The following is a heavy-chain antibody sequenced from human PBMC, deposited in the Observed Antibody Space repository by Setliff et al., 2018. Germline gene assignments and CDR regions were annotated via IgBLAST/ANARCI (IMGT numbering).Heavy chain of an antibody. V-gene: IGHV4-34*12. CDR2: IIHSGST. CDR3: ARHRSGPLDY. D-gene: IGHD6-19*01. Sequence: PSETLSLTCAVYGGSISSYYWSWIRQPPGKRLEWIGEIIHSGSTYYNPSLKSRVTISVDTSKNQFSLKLSSVTAADTAVYYCARHRSGPLDYWGQGTLVTVSS. CDR1: GGSISSYY. J-gene: IGHJ4*02.